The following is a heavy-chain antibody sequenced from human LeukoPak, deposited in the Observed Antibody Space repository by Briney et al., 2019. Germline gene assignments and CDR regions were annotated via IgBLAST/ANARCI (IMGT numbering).Heavy chain of an antibody. J-gene: IGHJ4*02. CDR1: GFTFGDYA. CDR2: IRSKVYGETP. V-gene: IGHV3-49*04. Sequence: PGGSLRLSCTASGFTFGDYAMTWVRQAPGKGLEWVGFIRSKVYGETPEYAASVKGRFTISRDDSKGIAYLQMNSLKTEDTAVYYCTRDQTPYYWGQGTLVTVSS. CDR3: TRDQTPYY.